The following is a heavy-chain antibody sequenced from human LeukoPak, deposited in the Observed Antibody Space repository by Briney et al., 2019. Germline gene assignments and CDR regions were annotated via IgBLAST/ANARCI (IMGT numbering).Heavy chain of an antibody. CDR1: GHTFSDYS. Sequence: KAGGSLRLSCAASGHTFSDYSVNWVRQVPGRGLEWVSSISISGTYIYYADSVKGRFTISRDNAKNSLFLQMNSLRAEDPAVYYCVSGNDPDYVWGTYRLDAFDIWGEGTMVIVSS. D-gene: IGHD3-16*02. J-gene: IGHJ3*02. CDR3: VSGNDPDYVWGTYRLDAFDI. V-gene: IGHV3-21*01. CDR2: ISISGTYI.